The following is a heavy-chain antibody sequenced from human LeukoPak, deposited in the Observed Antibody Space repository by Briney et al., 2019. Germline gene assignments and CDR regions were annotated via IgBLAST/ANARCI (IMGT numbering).Heavy chain of an antibody. CDR3: AKSSTPTLCRSLDC. D-gene: IGHD1-26*01. J-gene: IGHJ4*02. CDR2: ISRGGDDI. V-gene: IGHV3-23*01. Sequence: GGSLRLSCAASGFTFSSYSMNWVRQAPGKGLEWVSVISRGGDDIYYADSVKGRFTISRDNSKNTLYLQMNSLRAEDTAVYYCAKSSTPTLCRSLDCWGQGTLATVSS. CDR1: GFTFSSYS.